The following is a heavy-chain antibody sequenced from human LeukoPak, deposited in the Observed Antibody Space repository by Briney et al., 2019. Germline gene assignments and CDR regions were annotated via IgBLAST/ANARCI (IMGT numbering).Heavy chain of an antibody. J-gene: IGHJ3*02. V-gene: IGHV1-24*01. CDR3: ATTPPNWGDAFDI. CDR1: GYTFTSYY. Sequence: ASVKVSCKASGYTFTSYYMHWVRQAPGKGLEWMGGFDPEDGETIYAQKFQGRVTMTEDTSTDTAYMELSSLRSEDTAVYYCATTPPNWGDAFDIWGQGTMVTVSS. CDR2: FDPEDGET. D-gene: IGHD7-27*01.